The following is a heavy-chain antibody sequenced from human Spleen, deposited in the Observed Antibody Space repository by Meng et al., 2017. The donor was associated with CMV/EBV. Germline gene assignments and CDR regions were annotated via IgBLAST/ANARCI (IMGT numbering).Heavy chain of an antibody. D-gene: IGHD3-3*01. CDR2: IYHGGTN. J-gene: IGHJ4*02. Sequence: GSLRLSCTVSRYPISGGYYWGWIRQTPGKGLEWIGSIYHGGTNYYNRSLERRVVISLDTSKHQFSLTLNSVTAADPAVYYCATSNMFFRFLYWGQGTLVTVSS. V-gene: IGHV4-38-2*02. CDR1: RYPISGGYY. CDR3: ATSNMFFRFLY.